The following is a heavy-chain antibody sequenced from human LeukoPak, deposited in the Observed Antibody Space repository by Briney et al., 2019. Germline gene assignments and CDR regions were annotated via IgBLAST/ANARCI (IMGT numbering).Heavy chain of an antibody. J-gene: IGHJ4*02. V-gene: IGHV1-18*04. CDR1: GYTFTGYY. Sequence: ASVKVSCKASGYTFTGYYMHWVRQAPGQGLEWMGWISAYNGNTNYAQKLQGRVTMTTDTSTSTAYMELRSLRSDDTAVYYCARGAPSSGYHYYFDYGGQGTLVTVSS. D-gene: IGHD3-22*01. CDR2: ISAYNGNT. CDR3: ARGAPSSGYHYYFDY.